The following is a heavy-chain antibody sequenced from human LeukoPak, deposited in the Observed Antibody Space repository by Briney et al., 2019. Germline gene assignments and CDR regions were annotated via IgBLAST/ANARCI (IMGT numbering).Heavy chain of an antibody. Sequence: GGSLRLSCAASGFTFSSYGMHWVRQAPGKGLEWVANIKQDGSEKYYVDSVKGRFTISRDNAKNSLYLQMNSLRAEDTAVYYCVRIYGDYSNYWGQGTLVTVSS. CDR1: GFTFSSYG. D-gene: IGHD4-17*01. CDR2: IKQDGSEK. V-gene: IGHV3-7*03. J-gene: IGHJ4*02. CDR3: VRIYGDYSNY.